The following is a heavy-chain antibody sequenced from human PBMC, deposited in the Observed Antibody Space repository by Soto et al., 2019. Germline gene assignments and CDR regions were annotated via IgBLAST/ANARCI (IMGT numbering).Heavy chain of an antibody. D-gene: IGHD3-22*01. CDR2: INHSGST. J-gene: IGHJ4*02. V-gene: IGHV4-34*01. CDR1: GGSFSGYY. CDR3: ARGQPEAGFTLNY. Sequence: SETLSLTCAVYGGSFSGYYWSWIRQPPGKGLEWIGEINHSGSTNYNPSLKSRVTISVDTSKNQFSLKLSSVTAADTAVYYCARGQPEAGFTLNYWGQGTLVTVSS.